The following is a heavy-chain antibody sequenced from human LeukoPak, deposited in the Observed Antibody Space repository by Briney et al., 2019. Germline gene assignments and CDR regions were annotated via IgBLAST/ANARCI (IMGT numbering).Heavy chain of an antibody. V-gene: IGHV5-51*01. CDR1: GYSFTSYW. CDR3: ARVTSTSRFRWFDP. D-gene: IGHD2-2*01. J-gene: IGHJ5*02. CDR2: IYPGVLDT. Sequence: GESLKISCKGSGYSFTSYWIGWVRQMPGKGLEWMGIIYPGVLDTRYSPSFQGQVTISADKSISTAYLQWSSLKASGTAMYYCARVTSTSRFRWFDPWGRGTLVTVSS.